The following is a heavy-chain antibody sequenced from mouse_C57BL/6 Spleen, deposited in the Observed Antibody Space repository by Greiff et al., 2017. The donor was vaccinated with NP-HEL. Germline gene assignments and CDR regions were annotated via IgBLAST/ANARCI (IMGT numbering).Heavy chain of an antibody. CDR1: GYTFTDYY. Sequence: EVQLQQSGPELVKPGASVKISCKASGYTFTDYYMNWVKQSHGKSLEWIGDINPNNGGTSYNQKFKGKATLTVDNSSSTAYMELRSLTSEDSAGYSCERSGYSFYALDYGGKGTSVTVSS. CDR3: ERSGYSFYALDY. D-gene: IGHD2-12*01. V-gene: IGHV1-26*01. J-gene: IGHJ4*01. CDR2: INPNNGGT.